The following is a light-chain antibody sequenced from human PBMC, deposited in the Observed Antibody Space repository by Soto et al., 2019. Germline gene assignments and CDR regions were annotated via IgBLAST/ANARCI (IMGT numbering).Light chain of an antibody. CDR2: LNSDGSH. CDR1: SGHSSYA. CDR3: QTWGTGIHV. V-gene: IGLV4-69*01. Sequence: QLVLTQSPSASASLGASVKLTCTLSSGHSSYAIAWHQQQPEKGPRYLIKLNSDGSHSKGDGIPDRFSGSSSGAERYLIISSLQSEDEADYYCQTWGTGIHVFGTGTQLTVL. J-gene: IGLJ7*01.